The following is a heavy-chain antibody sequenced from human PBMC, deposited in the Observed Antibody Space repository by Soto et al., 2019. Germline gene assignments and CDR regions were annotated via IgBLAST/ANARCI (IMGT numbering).Heavy chain of an antibody. D-gene: IGHD6-19*01. CDR2: ISSSSSYT. J-gene: IGHJ5*02. Sequence: GGSLRLSCAASGFTFSDYYMSWIRQAPGKGLEWVSYISSSSSYTNYADSVKGRFTISRDNAKNSLYPQMNSLRAEDTAVYYCARDRQEGSGWFSHWFDPWGQGTLVTVSS. CDR3: ARDRQEGSGWFSHWFDP. V-gene: IGHV3-11*05. CDR1: GFTFSDYY.